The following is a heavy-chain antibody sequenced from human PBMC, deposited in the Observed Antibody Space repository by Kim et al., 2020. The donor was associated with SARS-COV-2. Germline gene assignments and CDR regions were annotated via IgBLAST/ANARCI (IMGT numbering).Heavy chain of an antibody. D-gene: IGHD2-2*01. J-gene: IGHJ3*02. CDR2: INHSGST. CDR1: GGSFSGYY. V-gene: IGHV4-34*01. Sequence: SETLSLTCAVYGGSFSGYYWSWIRQPPGKGLEWIGEINHSGSTNYNPSLKSRVTISVDTSKNQFSLKLSSVTAADTAVYYCAREDVVVPAAMSDAFDIWGQGTMVTVSS. CDR3: AREDVVVPAAMSDAFDI.